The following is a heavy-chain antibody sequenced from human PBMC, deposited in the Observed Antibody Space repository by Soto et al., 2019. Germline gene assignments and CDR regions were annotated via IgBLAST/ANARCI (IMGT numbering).Heavy chain of an antibody. CDR1: GYTFTSYD. Sequence: QVQLVQSGAEVKKPGASVKISCKASGYTFTSYDINWVRQATGQGLEWMGWMNPNSGNTGYAQKFRGRVTMTRNTSISTAYMELSSLRSEDTAVYYCAREKSSGNYNDYWGQGTLVTVSS. D-gene: IGHD3-22*01. CDR3: AREKSSGNYNDY. CDR2: MNPNSGNT. J-gene: IGHJ4*02. V-gene: IGHV1-8*01.